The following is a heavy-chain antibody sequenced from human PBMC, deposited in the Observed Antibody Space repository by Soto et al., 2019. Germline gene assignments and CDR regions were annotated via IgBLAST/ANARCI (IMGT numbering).Heavy chain of an antibody. CDR1: GFPFSSYG. CDR2: ISYDGGNK. D-gene: IGHD2-15*01. CDR3: AGGQYYFDY. V-gene: IGHV3-30*03. J-gene: IGHJ4*02. Sequence: QVQLVESGGGVVQPGRSLRLSCAASGFPFSSYGMHWVRQAPGKGLEWVARISYDGGNKHYTDSVKGRFTISRDNSKNMLYLQMSSLRAEDTAVYYCAGGQYYFDYCGQGTRVSVSS.